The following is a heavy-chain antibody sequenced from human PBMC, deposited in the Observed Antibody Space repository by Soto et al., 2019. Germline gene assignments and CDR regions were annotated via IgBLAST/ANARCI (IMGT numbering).Heavy chain of an antibody. J-gene: IGHJ6*02. Sequence: QVQLVQSGAAVKKPGSSVKVSCKASGGTFSSYAISGVRQAPGQGLEWMVGIIPIFGTANYAQKFQGRVTITADESTSTAYMELSSLRSEDTAVYYCARDQTTVVPYYYYGMDAWGQGTTVTVSS. CDR2: IIPIFGTA. V-gene: IGHV1-69*01. D-gene: IGHD4-17*01. CDR1: GGTFSSYA. CDR3: ARDQTTVVPYYYYGMDA.